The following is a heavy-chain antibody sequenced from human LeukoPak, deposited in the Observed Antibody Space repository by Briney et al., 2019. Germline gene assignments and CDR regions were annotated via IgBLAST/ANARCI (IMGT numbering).Heavy chain of an antibody. Sequence: GGSLRLSCAASGFTFSDYSMNWVRQAPGKGLEWISYIGISSGNTKYADSVKGRFTTSGDNAKNSLYPQMNSLRVEDTAVYYCARDHNYAFDNWGQGTLVTVSS. CDR2: IGISSGNT. J-gene: IGHJ4*02. V-gene: IGHV3-48*04. CDR3: ARDHNYAFDN. CDR1: GFTFSDYS. D-gene: IGHD1-1*01.